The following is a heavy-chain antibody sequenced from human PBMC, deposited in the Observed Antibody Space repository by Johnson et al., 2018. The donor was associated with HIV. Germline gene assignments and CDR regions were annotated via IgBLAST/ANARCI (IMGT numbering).Heavy chain of an antibody. V-gene: IGHV3-30-3*01. Sequence: QVQLMESGGGVVQPGRSLRLSCAASGFTFSSYAMHWVRQAPGKGLEWVAVISYDGSNKYYADSVKGRFTISRDNSKNTLYLQMNSLRAEDTAVYYCANLEYAGHDAFDIWGQGTMVTVSS. CDR2: ISYDGSNK. D-gene: IGHD1-14*01. J-gene: IGHJ3*02. CDR3: ANLEYAGHDAFDI. CDR1: GFTFSSYA.